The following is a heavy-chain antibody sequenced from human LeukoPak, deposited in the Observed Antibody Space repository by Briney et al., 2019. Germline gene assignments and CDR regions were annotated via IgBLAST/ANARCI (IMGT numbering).Heavy chain of an antibody. CDR3: ARQYASGSYHDY. J-gene: IGHJ4*02. V-gene: IGHV4-39*01. D-gene: IGHD3-10*01. Sequence: SETLSLTCTVSGGSISSSSYYWDWIRQPPGKGLEWIGSIYYSGSTYYSPSLKSRVTISVDTSKNQFSLRLSSVTAADTAVYYCARQYASGSYHDYWGQGALVTVSS. CDR1: GGSISSSSYY. CDR2: IYYSGST.